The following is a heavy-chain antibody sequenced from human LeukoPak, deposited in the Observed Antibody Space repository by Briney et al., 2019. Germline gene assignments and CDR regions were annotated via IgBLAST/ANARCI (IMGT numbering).Heavy chain of an antibody. Sequence: GGSLRLSCAASGFVVSSNYMNWVRQAPGKGLEYVSSINTNGANTYYADSVKGRFTISRDNSRNTVYVQMNSLTPEDTAVYYCVKGLDYSSSQMDSWGQGTLVTVSS. J-gene: IGHJ4*02. CDR1: GFVVSSNY. V-gene: IGHV3-64*05. CDR3: VKGLDYSSSQMDS. D-gene: IGHD6-6*01. CDR2: INTNGANT.